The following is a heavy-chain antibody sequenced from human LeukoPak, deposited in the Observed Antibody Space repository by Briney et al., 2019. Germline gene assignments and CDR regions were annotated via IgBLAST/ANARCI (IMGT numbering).Heavy chain of an antibody. J-gene: IGHJ4*02. CDR3: ARESIGDYVRRGYFDY. CDR1: GFTFTTYS. V-gene: IGHV3-21*01. Sequence: GGSLRLTCAASGFTFTTYSMNWVRQAPGKGLEWESTISGSSRYIYFADSVRGRFTISRDNAKNSLYLQMNSLRAEDTAVYYCARESIGDYVRRGYFDYWGQGTLVTVSS. CDR2: ISGSSRYI. D-gene: IGHD4-17*01.